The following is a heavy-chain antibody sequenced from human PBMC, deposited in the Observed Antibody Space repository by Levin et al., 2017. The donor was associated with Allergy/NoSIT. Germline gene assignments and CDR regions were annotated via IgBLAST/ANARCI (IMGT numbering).Heavy chain of an antibody. J-gene: IGHJ4*02. CDR3: AKSSGSYGDYFDY. CDR1: GFTFSTYG. D-gene: IGHD1-26*01. Sequence: PGGSLRLSCAASGFTFSTYGMHWVRQAPGKGLECVALIAYDGSNKYYADSVKGRFTISRDNSKNALYLQMNSLRAEDTAMYYCAKSSGSYGDYFDYWGQGTLVTVSS. CDR2: IAYDGSNK. V-gene: IGHV3-30*18.